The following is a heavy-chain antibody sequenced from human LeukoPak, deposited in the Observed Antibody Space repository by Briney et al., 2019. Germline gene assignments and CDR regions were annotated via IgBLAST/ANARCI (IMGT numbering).Heavy chain of an antibody. CDR3: ARRDYAAWFDP. J-gene: IGHJ5*02. CDR2: VYYSGST. Sequence: SQTLSLTCNVSGDSITSGAFYWAWIRQYPGTGLEWIGNVYYSGSTQYNPSLRGRVSISMDKTKNQFSLNLNSVSVTDTAIYYCARRDYAAWFDPWGQGTLVTVSS. D-gene: IGHD4/OR15-4a*01. V-gene: IGHV4-39*01. CDR1: GDSITSGAFY.